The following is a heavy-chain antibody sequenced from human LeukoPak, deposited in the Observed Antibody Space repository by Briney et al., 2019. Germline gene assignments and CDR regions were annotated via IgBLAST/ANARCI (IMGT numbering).Heavy chain of an antibody. D-gene: IGHD4-17*01. CDR2: IYYSGST. Sequence: KPSETLSLTCTVSGGSISSYYWSWIRQPPGKGLEWIGYIYYSGSTNYNPSLKGRVTISVDTSKNQFSLKLSSVTAADTAVYYCAKLGYGDYFWYFDLWGRGTLVTVSS. CDR1: GGSISSYY. CDR3: AKLGYGDYFWYFDL. J-gene: IGHJ2*01. V-gene: IGHV4-59*01.